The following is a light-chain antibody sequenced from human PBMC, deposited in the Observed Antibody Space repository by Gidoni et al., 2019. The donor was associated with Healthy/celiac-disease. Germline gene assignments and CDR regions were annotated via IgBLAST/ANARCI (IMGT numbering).Light chain of an antibody. J-gene: IGKJ2*01. V-gene: IGKV3-11*01. CDR3: QQRSNWPPRYX. CDR2: DAS. Sequence: EIVLTQSPATLSLSPGERATLSCRASQSVSSYLAWYQQKPGQAPRLLIYDASNRATGIPARFSGSGSGTDFTLTISSLEPEDFAVYYCQQRSNWPPRYXXXQGTKLEIK. CDR1: QSVSSY.